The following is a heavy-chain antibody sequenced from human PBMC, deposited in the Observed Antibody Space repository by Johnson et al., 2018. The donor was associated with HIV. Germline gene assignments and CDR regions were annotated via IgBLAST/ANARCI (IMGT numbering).Heavy chain of an antibody. CDR3: AKCIWGSSLIDACDS. CDR2: MWYDGTKK. CDR1: GLTFSSYG. V-gene: IGHV3-33*06. J-gene: IGHJ3*02. Sequence: QVQLVESGGGLVQPGRSLRLSCTTSGLTFSSYGMHWVRQAPGKGLEWVAGMWYDGTKKNYADSVKGRSTISSDNSKNTLHLQMNSLRAEDTAVYYCAKCIWGSSLIDACDSLGPGTMVTLSS. D-gene: IGHD6-13*01.